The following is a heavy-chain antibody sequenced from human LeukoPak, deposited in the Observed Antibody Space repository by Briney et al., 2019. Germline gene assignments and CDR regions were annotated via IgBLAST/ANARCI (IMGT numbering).Heavy chain of an antibody. D-gene: IGHD5-18*01. J-gene: IGHJ3*02. V-gene: IGHV1-58*01. CDR2: IVVGSGNT. Sequence: SVKVSCKASGFSFTNSAVQWVRQARGQGLEWIGWIVVGSGNTIYVQKFQERITITRDMSTSTAYMELSSLRSEDTAVYYCAAGYIGGAMVTNAFDIWGQGTMVTVSS. CDR3: AAGYIGGAMVTNAFDI. CDR1: GFSFTNSA.